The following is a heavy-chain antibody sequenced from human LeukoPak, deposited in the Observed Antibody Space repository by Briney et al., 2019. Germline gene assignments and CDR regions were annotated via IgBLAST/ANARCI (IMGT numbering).Heavy chain of an antibody. V-gene: IGHV4-39*07. Sequence: SETLSLTCTVSGGSISSGGYYWSWIRQPPGKGLEWIGEINHSGSTNYNPSLKSRVTISVDTSKNQFSLKLSSVTAADTAVYYCARNGYFYSSGWYYWGQGTLVTVSS. J-gene: IGHJ4*02. D-gene: IGHD6-19*01. CDR1: GGSISSGGYY. CDR3: ARNGYFYSSGWYY. CDR2: INHSGST.